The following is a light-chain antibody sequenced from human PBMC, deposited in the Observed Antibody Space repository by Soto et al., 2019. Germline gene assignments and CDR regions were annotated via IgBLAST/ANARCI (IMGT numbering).Light chain of an antibody. CDR3: QQFSSYPLT. Sequence: EFVFTQSPGTLSLSPGERATLSCRASQTVRNNYLAWYQQKPGKAPRLLIYDASSRATGIPDRLSGGGSGTDFTLTIRRLEPEDFAVYCQQFSSYPLTFGGGTKVDIK. CDR2: DAS. J-gene: IGKJ4*01. CDR1: QTVRNNY. V-gene: IGKV3-20*01.